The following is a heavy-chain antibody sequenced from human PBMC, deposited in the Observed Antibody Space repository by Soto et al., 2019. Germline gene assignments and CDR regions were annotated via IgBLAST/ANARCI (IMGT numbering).Heavy chain of an antibody. V-gene: IGHV4-59*01. J-gene: IGHJ5*02. D-gene: IGHD2-21*02. CDR1: GGSISSYY. CDR2: IYYSGST. CDR3: ARLGGNAYCGGDCYLDP. Sequence: SETLSLTCTVSGGSISSYYWSWIRQPPGKGLEWIGYIYYSGSTNYNPSLKSRVTISVDTSKNQFSLKLNSVTAADTAVYYCARLGGNAYCGGDCYLDPWGQGTLVTVSS.